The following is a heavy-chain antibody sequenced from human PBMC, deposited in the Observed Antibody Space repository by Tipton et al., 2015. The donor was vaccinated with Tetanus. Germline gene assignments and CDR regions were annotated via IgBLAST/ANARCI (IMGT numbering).Heavy chain of an antibody. CDR1: GFTFSSYW. Sequence: SLRLSCAASGFTFSSYWMHWVRQPPGKGLVWVSRIYGDGTNTAYADSVKGRFTISRDNAKNTLYLQMNSLRAEDTAVYYCARDSPDILLVPAVWGQGTLVTVSS. CDR3: ARDSPDILLVPAV. J-gene: IGHJ4*02. D-gene: IGHD2-2*01. V-gene: IGHV3-74*01. CDR2: IYGDGTNT.